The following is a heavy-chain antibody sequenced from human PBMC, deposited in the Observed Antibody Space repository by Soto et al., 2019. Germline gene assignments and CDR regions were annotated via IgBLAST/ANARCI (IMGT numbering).Heavy chain of an antibody. CDR1: GFTFSSYA. V-gene: IGHV3-23*01. Sequence: GGSLRLSCAASGFTFSSYAMSWVRQAPGKGLEWVSAISGSGGSTYYGDSVKGRFTISRDNSKNTLYLQMNSLRAEETAVNYCAKDPVSRRYCSSTSCYPYYMDVWGKGTTVTVSS. CDR2: ISGSGGST. J-gene: IGHJ6*03. CDR3: AKDPVSRRYCSSTSCYPYYMDV. D-gene: IGHD2-2*01.